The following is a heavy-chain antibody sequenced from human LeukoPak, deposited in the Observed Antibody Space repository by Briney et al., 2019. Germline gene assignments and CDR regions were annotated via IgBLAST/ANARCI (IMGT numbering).Heavy chain of an antibody. CDR1: GFTFDDYA. D-gene: IGHD1-1*01. CDR3: AKDTRTYWNDDRDAFDI. J-gene: IGHJ3*02. CDR2: ISWNSGSI. Sequence: GRSLRLSCAASGFTFDDYAMHWVRQAPGKGLEWVSGISWNSGSIGYADSVKGRFTISRDNAKNSLYLQMNSLRAEDMALYYCAKDTRTYWNDDRDAFDIWGQGTMVTVSS. V-gene: IGHV3-9*03.